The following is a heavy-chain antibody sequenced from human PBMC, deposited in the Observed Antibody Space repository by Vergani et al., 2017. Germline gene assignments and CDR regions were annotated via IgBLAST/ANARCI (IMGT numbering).Heavy chain of an antibody. V-gene: IGHV3-7*01. Sequence: EVQLVESGGGLVQPGGSLRLSCAASGFTFSSYWMSWVRQAPGKGLEWVANIKQDGSEKYYVYSVKGRFTISRDNAKNSLYLQMNSLRAEDTAVYYCARDVSGITIFEAEREGYYYYYYMDVWGKGTTVTVSS. CDR2: IKQDGSEK. D-gene: IGHD3-3*01. CDR3: ARDVSGITIFEAEREGYYYYYYMDV. CDR1: GFTFSSYW. J-gene: IGHJ6*03.